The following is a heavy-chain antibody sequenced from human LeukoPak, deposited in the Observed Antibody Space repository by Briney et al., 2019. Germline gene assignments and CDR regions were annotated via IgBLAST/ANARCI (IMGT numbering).Heavy chain of an antibody. CDR2: IRWDGTNT. V-gene: IGHV3-43*01. J-gene: IGHJ4*02. CDR1: GFTFDDYD. D-gene: IGHD3-22*01. CDR3: AKAHYYDTSSFDSAFWGTRPLDY. Sequence: PGGSLRLSCAASGFTFDDYDMHWVRQAPGKGLEWVSLIRWDGTNTYYADSVKGRFTISRDNIKKSLYLQMNSLRTEDTALYYCAKAHYYDTSSFDSAFWGTRPLDYWGPGTLVTVSP.